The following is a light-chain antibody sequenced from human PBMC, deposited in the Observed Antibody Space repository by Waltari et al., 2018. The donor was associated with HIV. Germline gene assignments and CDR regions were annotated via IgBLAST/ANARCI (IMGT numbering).Light chain of an antibody. J-gene: IGKJ1*01. CDR1: QSVSSN. CDR3: QQYFWSPWT. Sequence: EIVMTQSPATLSVSPGERATLSCRASQSVSSNLAWYQQKPGQAPRLLIYGASTRATGIPARFSGSGSGTEFTLTISSLQSEDFAVYYCQQYFWSPWTFGQGTKV. CDR2: GAS. V-gene: IGKV3-15*01.